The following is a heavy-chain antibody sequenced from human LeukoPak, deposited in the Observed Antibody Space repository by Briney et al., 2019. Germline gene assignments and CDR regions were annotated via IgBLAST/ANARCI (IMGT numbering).Heavy chain of an antibody. CDR3: AKDPMGWPGNLDY. CDR1: GLTFSSYA. D-gene: IGHD5-24*01. V-gene: IGHV3-23*01. CDR2: ISGSGGST. Sequence: GGSLRLSCAASGLTFSSYAMSWVRQAPGKGLEWVSAISGSGGSTYYADSVKGRFTISRDNSKNTLYLQMNSLRAEDTAVYYCAKDPMGWPGNLDYWGQGTLVTVSS. J-gene: IGHJ4*02.